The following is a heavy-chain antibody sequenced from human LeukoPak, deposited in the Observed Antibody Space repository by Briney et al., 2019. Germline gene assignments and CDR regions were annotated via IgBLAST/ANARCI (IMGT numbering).Heavy chain of an antibody. V-gene: IGHV4-59*01. CDR2: IYYSGST. CDR3: ARGPNDYPTYNWFDP. Sequence: SETLSLTCTVSGGSISSYYWSWIRQPPAKGLEWIGYIYYSGSTNYNPSLKSRVTISVDTSKNQFSLKLSSVTAADTAVYYCARGPNDYPTYNWFDPWGQGTLVTVSS. J-gene: IGHJ5*02. CDR1: GGSISSYY. D-gene: IGHD1-1*01.